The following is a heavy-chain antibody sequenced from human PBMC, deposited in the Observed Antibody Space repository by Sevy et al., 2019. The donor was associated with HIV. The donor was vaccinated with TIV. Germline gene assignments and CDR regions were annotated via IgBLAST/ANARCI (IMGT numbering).Heavy chain of an antibody. V-gene: IGHV3-21*01. D-gene: IGHD3-10*01. CDR3: ARDNVSGSRGIFGL. CDR2: ISSSSYI. J-gene: IGHJ4*02. Sequence: GGSLRLSCAASGFTFSSYSMNWVRQAPGKGLEWVSSISSSSYIYYADSVKGRFTISRDNAKNSLYLQMNSLRAEDTAVYYCARDNVSGSRGIFGLWGQGTLVTVSS. CDR1: GFTFSSYS.